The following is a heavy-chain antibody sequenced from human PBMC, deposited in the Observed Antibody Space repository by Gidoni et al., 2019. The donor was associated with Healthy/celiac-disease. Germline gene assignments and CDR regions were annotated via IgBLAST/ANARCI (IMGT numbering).Heavy chain of an antibody. Sequence: QLQLQESGPGPVKLSETLTLTCTVSGGAISSSSYYWGWIRQPPGKGLEGIGSIYYSGRTYNNPSLKRRVTISVDTSKNQFSLKLSSVTAADTAVYYCAGWDRDGYNSYDYWGQGTLVTVSS. D-gene: IGHD5-12*01. CDR1: GGAISSSSYY. CDR2: IYYSGRT. V-gene: IGHV4-39*01. J-gene: IGHJ4*02. CDR3: AGWDRDGYNSYDY.